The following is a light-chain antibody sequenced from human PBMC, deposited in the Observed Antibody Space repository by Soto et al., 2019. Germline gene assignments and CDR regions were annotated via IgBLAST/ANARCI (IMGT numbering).Light chain of an antibody. CDR1: QSVGGH. V-gene: IGKV3-11*01. Sequence: ESVLTQSAATLSMSPGERATLSCRASQSVGGHLAWYQQKPGQAPRLLIYDASDRATGIPARFSGSGSETDFTLTISSLEPDDFAVYYCQQRNNWPPSITFGQETRLEIK. CDR2: DAS. CDR3: QQRNNWPPSIT. J-gene: IGKJ5*01.